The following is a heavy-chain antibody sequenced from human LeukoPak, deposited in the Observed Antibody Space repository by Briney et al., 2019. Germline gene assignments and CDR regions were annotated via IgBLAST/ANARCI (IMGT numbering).Heavy chain of an antibody. CDR2: IKEDGNEK. CDR1: GFTFRNFW. Sequence: PGGSLRLSCAASGFTFRNFWMSWLRQAPGMGLEWVANIKEDGNEKDYGDFVKGRFTISRDNSKNSVYLQMNSLRAEDSAVYYCAALSYLGFDIWGQGTLVAVSS. CDR3: AALSYLGFDI. V-gene: IGHV3-7*03. D-gene: IGHD3-16*02. J-gene: IGHJ3*02.